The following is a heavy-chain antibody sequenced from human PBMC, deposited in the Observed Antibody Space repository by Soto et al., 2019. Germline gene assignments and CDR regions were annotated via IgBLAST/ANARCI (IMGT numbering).Heavy chain of an antibody. J-gene: IGHJ4*02. V-gene: IGHV1-2*02. D-gene: IGHD5-12*01. CDR3: AKGGGYGHGH. Sequence: QLVQSGAEVTKPGASVKVSCKTSGYNFSAHYIHWVRQPPGQGLEWLGWISPRTGDHHTADKFQDRSSLTTDTATTTAFMHLSGLRVNDSAVYYCAKGGGYGHGHWGQGTPIIVSS. CDR1: GYNFSAHY. CDR2: ISPRTGDH.